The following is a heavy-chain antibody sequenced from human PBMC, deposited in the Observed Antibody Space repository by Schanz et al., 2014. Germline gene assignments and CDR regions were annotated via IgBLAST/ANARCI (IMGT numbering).Heavy chain of an antibody. CDR3: AGAFDSSGYYFDY. CDR1: GYTFVSYS. CDR2: VNPSVRGT. Sequence: QVQLIQSGAEVKKPGASVKVSCKASGYTFVSYSMHWVRQAPGQGLEWMGIVNPSVRGTHFAREFQVRVTVTSDTSTSTVYMELSGLRSEDTAVYYCAGAFDSSGYYFDYWGQGTLVNVSS. J-gene: IGHJ4*02. D-gene: IGHD3-22*01. V-gene: IGHV1-46*03.